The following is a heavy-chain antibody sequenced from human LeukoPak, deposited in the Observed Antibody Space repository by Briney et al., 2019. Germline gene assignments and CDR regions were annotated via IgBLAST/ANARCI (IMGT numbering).Heavy chain of an antibody. CDR2: INPNSGGT. J-gene: IGHJ6*03. D-gene: IGHD2-15*01. Sequence: PVASVKVSCKAFGYTFTSNYMHWVRQAPGQGLEWMGWINPNSGGTNYAQKFQGRVTMTRDTSISTAYMELSRLRSDDTAVYYCARDPIGSGGSQPISRYYMDVWGKGTTVTVSS. CDR3: ARDPIGSGGSQPISRYYMDV. CDR1: GYTFTSNY. V-gene: IGHV1-2*02.